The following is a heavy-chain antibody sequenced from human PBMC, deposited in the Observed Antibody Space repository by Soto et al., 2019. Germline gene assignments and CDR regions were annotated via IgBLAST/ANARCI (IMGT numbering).Heavy chain of an antibody. CDR2: IYYSGST. D-gene: IGHD6-6*01. CDR3: ARQRAIAARSAYGMDV. Sequence: PSETLSLTCTVSGGSISSYYWSWIRQPPGKGLEWIGYIYYSGSTNYNPSLKSRVTISVDTSKNQFSLKASDTAMYYCARQRAIAARSAYGMDVWGQGTTVTVSS. CDR1: GGSISSYY. V-gene: IGHV4-59*08. J-gene: IGHJ6*02.